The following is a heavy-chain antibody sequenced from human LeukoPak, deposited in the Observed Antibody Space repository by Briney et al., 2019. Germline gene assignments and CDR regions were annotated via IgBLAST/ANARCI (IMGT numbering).Heavy chain of an antibody. Sequence: SETLSLTCAVYGGSFSGYYWSWIRQPPGKGLEWIGEINHSGSTNYNPSLKSRVTISVDTSKNQFSLKLSSVTAADTAVYYCARCYGDYDLYFDYWGQGTLVTVSS. J-gene: IGHJ4*02. V-gene: IGHV4-34*01. CDR1: GGSFSGYY. D-gene: IGHD4-17*01. CDR2: INHSGST. CDR3: ARCYGDYDLYFDY.